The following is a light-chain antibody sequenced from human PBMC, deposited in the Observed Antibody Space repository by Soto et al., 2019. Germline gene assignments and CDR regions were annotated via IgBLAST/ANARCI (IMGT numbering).Light chain of an antibody. J-gene: IGKJ5*01. CDR1: QSVSNK. CDR2: RAS. V-gene: IGKV3-15*01. Sequence: EIVMTQSPGTLSVSPGERVTLSCRASQSVSNKLAWYQQKLGQAPRLLIYRASTRATGIPARFSGSGSGTEFTLTISSLQSEDFAVYYCQQYNNWPPINFGQGTRLEIK. CDR3: QQYNNWPPIN.